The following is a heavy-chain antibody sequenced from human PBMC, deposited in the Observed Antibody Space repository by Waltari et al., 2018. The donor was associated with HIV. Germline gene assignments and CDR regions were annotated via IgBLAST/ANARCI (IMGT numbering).Heavy chain of an antibody. CDR1: GGSISSSSYY. Sequence: QLQLQESGPGLVKPSETLSLTCTVSGGSISSSSYYWGWIRQPPGKGLEWIGSIYYSGSTYYNPSLKSRVTISVDTSKNQFSLKLSSVTAADTAVYYCASGGSSGWYYYGMDVWGQGTTVTVSS. D-gene: IGHD6-19*01. V-gene: IGHV4-39*01. CDR2: IYYSGST. J-gene: IGHJ6*02. CDR3: ASGGSSGWYYYGMDV.